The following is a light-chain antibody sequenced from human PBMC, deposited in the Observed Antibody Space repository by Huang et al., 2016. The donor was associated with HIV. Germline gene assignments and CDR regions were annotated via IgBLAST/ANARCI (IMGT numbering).Light chain of an antibody. CDR3: QQYDNWPPGLT. V-gene: IGKV3D-15*01. J-gene: IGKJ4*01. CDR1: QNVRNN. CDR2: DTA. Sequence: EIMMTQSPATLSVSPGGRATLSCRASQNVRNNLAWYQPKTGQAPRLLIYDTATRASGIPARFTGSGSGTEFTLTISGLQSEDFAIYYCQQYDNWPPGLTFGGGTKVEI.